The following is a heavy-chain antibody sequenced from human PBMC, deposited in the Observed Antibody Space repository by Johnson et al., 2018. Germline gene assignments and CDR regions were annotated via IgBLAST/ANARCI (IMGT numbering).Heavy chain of an antibody. D-gene: IGHD6-6*01. CDR1: GFTFSSYW. Sequence: VQLQESGGGLVQPGGSLGLSCAASGFTFSSYWTSWVRQAPGKGLEWVANIKQDGSEKYYVDSVKGRFTISRDNSKNTLYLQMNSLRAEDTAVYYCAKSHSSSATYYYYGMDVWGQGTTVTVSS. V-gene: IGHV3-7*01. CDR2: IKQDGSEK. CDR3: AKSHSSSATYYYYGMDV. J-gene: IGHJ6*02.